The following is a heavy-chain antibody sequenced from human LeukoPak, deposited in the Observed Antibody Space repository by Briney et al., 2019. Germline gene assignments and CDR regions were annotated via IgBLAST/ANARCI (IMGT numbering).Heavy chain of an antibody. D-gene: IGHD6-19*01. J-gene: IGHJ3*02. CDR1: GYTFTGYY. CDR2: INPNSGGT. Sequence: GASVKVSCKASGYTFTGYYIHWVRQAPGQGPEWMGWINPNSGGTNYAQNFQGRVTMTRDTSISTAYMELRRLRSDDTAVYYCARDRALAGTNVDAFDIWGQGTMVTVSS. V-gene: IGHV1-2*02. CDR3: ARDRALAGTNVDAFDI.